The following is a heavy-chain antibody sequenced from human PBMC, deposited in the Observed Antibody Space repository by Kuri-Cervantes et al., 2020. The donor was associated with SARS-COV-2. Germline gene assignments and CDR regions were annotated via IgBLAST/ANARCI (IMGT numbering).Heavy chain of an antibody. CDR1: GFTFSSYS. J-gene: IGHJ4*02. CDR2: ISSSSSTI. D-gene: IGHD3-22*01. CDR3: ARRSYYYDTQRGY. V-gene: IGHV3-48*02. Sequence: ETLSLTCAASGFTFSSYSMNWVRQAPGKGLEWVSYISSSSSTIYYADSVKGRFTISRDNAKNSLYLQMNSLRDEDTAVYYCARRSYYYDTQRGYWGQGNLVTVSS.